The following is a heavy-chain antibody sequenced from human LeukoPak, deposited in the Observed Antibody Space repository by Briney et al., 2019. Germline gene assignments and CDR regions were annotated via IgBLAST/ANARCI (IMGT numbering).Heavy chain of an antibody. V-gene: IGHV1-2*02. J-gene: IGHJ4*02. CDR3: ARVLRYFDWLGDY. CDR1: GYTFSGYY. CDR2: INPNSGGT. D-gene: IGHD3-9*01. Sequence: GASVKVSCKASGYTFSGYYMYWVRQAPGQGLEWMGWINPNSGGTNYAQKFQGRVTMTRDTSISTAYMELSRLRSDDTAVYYCARVLRYFDWLGDYWGQGTLVTVSS.